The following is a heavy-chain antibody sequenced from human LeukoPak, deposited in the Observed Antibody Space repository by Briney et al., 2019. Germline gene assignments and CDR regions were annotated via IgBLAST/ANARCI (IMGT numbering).Heavy chain of an antibody. CDR3: AREPGIAAAQAGD. CDR2: MSPNSGNT. J-gene: IGHJ4*02. V-gene: IGHV1-8*01. Sequence: GASVKVSCKAAGYTFTSYDINWVRQATGQGLEWMGWMSPNSGNTGYAQKFQGRVTMTRNTSISTAYMELSSLRSEDTAVYYCAREPGIAAAQAGDWGQGTLVTVSS. D-gene: IGHD6-13*01. CDR1: GYTFTSYD.